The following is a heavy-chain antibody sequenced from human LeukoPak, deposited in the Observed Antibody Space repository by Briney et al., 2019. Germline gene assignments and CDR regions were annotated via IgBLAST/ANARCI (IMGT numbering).Heavy chain of an antibody. CDR3: ARTEGYSYGPSGWYVDL. V-gene: IGHV1-69*13. CDR1: GGTFSSYA. D-gene: IGHD5-18*01. CDR2: IIPIFGTA. Sequence: SVKVSCKASGGTFSSYAISWVRQAPGQGLEWMGGIIPIFGTANYAQKFQGRVTITADESTSTAYMELSSLRSEDTAVYYCARTEGYSYGPSGWYVDLWGRGTLVTVSS. J-gene: IGHJ2*01.